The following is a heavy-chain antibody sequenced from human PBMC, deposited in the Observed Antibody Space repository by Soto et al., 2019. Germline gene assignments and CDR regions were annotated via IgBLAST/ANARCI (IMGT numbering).Heavy chain of an antibody. V-gene: IGHV3-7*01. CDR1: GFTFGTYW. CDR2: IMQDGSEK. CDR3: ARGHSAPDH. J-gene: IGHJ4*02. Sequence: EVQLVESGGGLVQPGGSLRLSCTASGFTFGTYWMSWVRQAPGKGLEWVANIMQDGSEKQYVDSVNGRFTISRDNAKRSLYLQMNGLRAEDTAVYYCARGHSAPDHWGQGTLVTVSS.